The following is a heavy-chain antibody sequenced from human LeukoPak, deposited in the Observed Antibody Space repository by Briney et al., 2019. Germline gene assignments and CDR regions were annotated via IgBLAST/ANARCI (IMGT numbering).Heavy chain of an antibody. V-gene: IGHV1-18*01. CDR1: GYTFTSYG. D-gene: IGHD3-10*01. CDR2: ISAYNGNT. CDR3: ARVAHYYGSRIDWFDP. Sequence: ASVKVSCKASGYTFTSYGISWVRQAPGQGLEWMGWISAYNGNTNYAQKLQGRVTMTTDTSTSTAYMELRSLRSDDTAVYYCARVAHYYGSRIDWFDPWGQGTLVTVSS. J-gene: IGHJ5*02.